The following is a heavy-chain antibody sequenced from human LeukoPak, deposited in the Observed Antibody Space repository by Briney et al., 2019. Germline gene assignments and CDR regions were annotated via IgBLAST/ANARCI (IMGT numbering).Heavy chain of an antibody. D-gene: IGHD4-17*01. J-gene: IGHJ6*03. CDR3: ARGTTVTTLYYYYYYMDV. Sequence: ASVKVSCKASGYTLTSYYIHWVRQAPGQGLEWMGIINPSGGSTTYAQKFQGRVVMTRDTSTSTVYMELSSLRSEDTAVYYCARGTTVTTLYYYYYYMDVWGKGTTVTISS. V-gene: IGHV1-46*01. CDR1: GYTLTSYY. CDR2: INPSGGST.